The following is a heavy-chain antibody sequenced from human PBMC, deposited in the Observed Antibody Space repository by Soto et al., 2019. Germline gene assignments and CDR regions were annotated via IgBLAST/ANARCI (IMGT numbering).Heavy chain of an antibody. CDR3: AREADFASSGYVLDY. D-gene: IGHD3-22*01. Sequence: GGSLRFSCAASGFTFSGFSMNWVRQAPGKGLEWVSSVTSSPSSMFYADSVKGRFTISRDDAKDSLFLQMNSLRADDTAVYYCAREADFASSGYVLDYWGLGTLVTVSS. CDR1: GFTFSGFS. V-gene: IGHV3-21*01. CDR2: VTSSPSSM. J-gene: IGHJ4*02.